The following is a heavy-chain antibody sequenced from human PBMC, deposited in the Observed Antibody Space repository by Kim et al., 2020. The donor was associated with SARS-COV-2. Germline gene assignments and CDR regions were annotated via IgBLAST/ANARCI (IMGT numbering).Heavy chain of an antibody. CDR1: GVSISSYS. CDR3: ARVRVRHYYYGMDV. Sequence: SETLSLTCTVSGVSISSYSWSWIRQPPGKGLEWVGYIYYSGSTNDNPSLKSRVPISVDTSKNQFSLTLRSVTAADTAVYYCARVRVRHYYYGMDVWGQGTTVTVSS. V-gene: IGHV4-59*13. J-gene: IGHJ6*02. CDR2: IYYSGST.